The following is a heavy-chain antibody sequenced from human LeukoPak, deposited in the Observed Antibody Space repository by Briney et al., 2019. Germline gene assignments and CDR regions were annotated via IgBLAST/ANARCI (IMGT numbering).Heavy chain of an antibody. CDR3: VDQNWFDP. CDR2: IYYSGST. J-gene: IGHJ5*02. D-gene: IGHD2-2*01. CDR1: GGSISSSSYY. Sequence: SETLSLTCTVSGGSISSSSYYWGWIRQPPGKGLEWIGSIYYSGSTYYNPSLKSRVTISVDTSKNQFSLKLSSVTAADTAVYYCVDQNWFDPWGQGTLVTVSS. V-gene: IGHV4-39*01.